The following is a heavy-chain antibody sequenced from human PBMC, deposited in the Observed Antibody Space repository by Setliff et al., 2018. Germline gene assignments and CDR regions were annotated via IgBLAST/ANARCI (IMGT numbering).Heavy chain of an antibody. Sequence: ASVKVSCKASGGTLSSYAISWVRRAPGQGLEWVGRIIPIFGTANYAQKFQGRVTITADKSTSTAYMELSSLRSEDTAVYYCARGRHPPWSGYPYYYMDVWGKGTTVTVSS. V-gene: IGHV1-69*06. CDR3: ARGRHPPWSGYPYYYMDV. D-gene: IGHD3-3*01. J-gene: IGHJ6*03. CDR2: IIPIFGTA. CDR1: GGTLSSYA.